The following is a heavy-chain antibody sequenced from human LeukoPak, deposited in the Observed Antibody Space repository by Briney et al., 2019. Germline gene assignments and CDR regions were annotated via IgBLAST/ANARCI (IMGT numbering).Heavy chain of an antibody. CDR1: GFTFGDYA. Sequence: GGSLRLSCTASGFTFGDYAMSWFRQAPGKGLEWVAYISSSGNTRYYADSVKGRFTISRDNAKNSLYLQMNSLRAEDTAVYYCAWGGIAAFDSWGQGTLVTVSS. CDR3: AWGGIAAFDS. D-gene: IGHD2-21*01. CDR2: ISSSGNTR. J-gene: IGHJ4*02. V-gene: IGHV3-11*04.